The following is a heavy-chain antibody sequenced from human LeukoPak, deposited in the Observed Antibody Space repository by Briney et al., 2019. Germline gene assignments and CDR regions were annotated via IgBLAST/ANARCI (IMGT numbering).Heavy chain of an antibody. Sequence: GSSVKVSCKASGGTFSSYAISWVRQAPGQGLEWMGGIIPIFGTANYAQKFQGRVTITTGESTSTAYMELSSLRSEDTAVYYCARGKARGSGSYDDWGQGTLVTVSS. CDR3: ARGKARGSGSYDD. V-gene: IGHV1-69*05. J-gene: IGHJ4*02. CDR2: IIPIFGTA. D-gene: IGHD3-10*01. CDR1: GGTFSSYA.